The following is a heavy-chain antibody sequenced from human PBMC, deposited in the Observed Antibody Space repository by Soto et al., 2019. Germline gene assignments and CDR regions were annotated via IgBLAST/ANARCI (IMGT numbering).Heavy chain of an antibody. Sequence: QVQLQESGPGLVKPSGTLSLTCAVSGGSISSNNWWSWVRQSPGKGLEWIGEIFYSGSTHYSPSLKRRVPTSVYNRKNHFSLNLTSVTAADTAVYYCARVYSGRYSDSWGQGTLVTVSS. J-gene: IGHJ4*02. D-gene: IGHD1-26*01. CDR1: GGSISSNNW. V-gene: IGHV4-4*02. CDR2: IFYSGST. CDR3: ARVYSGRYSDS.